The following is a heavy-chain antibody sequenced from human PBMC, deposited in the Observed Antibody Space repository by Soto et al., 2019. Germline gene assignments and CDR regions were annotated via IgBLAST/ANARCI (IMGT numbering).Heavy chain of an antibody. D-gene: IGHD6-19*01. CDR3: ARQWLQNTYYYYGIDV. V-gene: IGHV4-61*01. Sequence: PSETLSLTCTVSGGSVSSNSYYWSWIRQSPGKGLEWLGYIYYSGSTSYNPSLKSRVTISVDTSKNQFSLNLYSVTAADTAVYYCARQWLQNTYYYYGIDVWGQGTTVTVSS. CDR2: IYYSGST. J-gene: IGHJ6*02. CDR1: GGSVSSNSYY.